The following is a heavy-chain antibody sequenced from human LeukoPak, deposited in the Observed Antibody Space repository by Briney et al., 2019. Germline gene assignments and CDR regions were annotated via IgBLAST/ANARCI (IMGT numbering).Heavy chain of an antibody. CDR1: GGSIDSSSYY. V-gene: IGHV4-39*07. CDR3: ARDWPYYYDSNNWFDP. Sequence: SETLSLTCTVSGGSIDSSSYYWGWIRQPPGKGLEWIGSIYYSGSTYYNPSLKSRVTISVDTSKNEFSLKLSSVTAADTAVYYCARDWPYYYDSNNWFDPWGQGTLVTVSS. CDR2: IYYSGST. J-gene: IGHJ5*02. D-gene: IGHD3-22*01.